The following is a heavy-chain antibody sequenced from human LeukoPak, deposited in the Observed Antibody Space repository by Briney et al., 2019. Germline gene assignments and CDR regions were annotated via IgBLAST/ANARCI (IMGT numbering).Heavy chain of an antibody. Sequence: ETLSLTCAVYGGSFSGYYWSWIRQPPGKGLEWVANIKQDGSEKYYVDSVKGRFTISRDNAKNSLYLQMNSLRAEDTAVYYCARLPFRQWLDYWGQGTLVTVSS. CDR2: IKQDGSEK. J-gene: IGHJ4*02. CDR3: ARLPFRQWLDY. CDR1: GGSFSGYY. D-gene: IGHD3-22*01. V-gene: IGHV3-7*01.